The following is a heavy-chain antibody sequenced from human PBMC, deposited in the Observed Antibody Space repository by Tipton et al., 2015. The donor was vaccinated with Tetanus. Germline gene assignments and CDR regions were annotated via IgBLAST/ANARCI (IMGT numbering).Heavy chain of an antibody. D-gene: IGHD5-18*01. CDR1: GGSIRGGTFY. J-gene: IGHJ4*02. Sequence: TLSLTCTVSGGSIRGGTFYWGWIRQPPGKGLEWIGSIYESGDTYYIPSLKSRVTISVDTSKNQFSLSLNSVAAADTAVYYCARGKDVDTTMISSLVYWGQGTLVTVSS. V-gene: IGHV4-39*01. CDR3: ARGKDVDTTMISSLVY. CDR2: IYESGDT.